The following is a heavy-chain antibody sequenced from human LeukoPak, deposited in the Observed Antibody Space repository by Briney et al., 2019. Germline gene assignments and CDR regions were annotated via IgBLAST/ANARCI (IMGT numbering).Heavy chain of an antibody. D-gene: IGHD6-13*01. CDR3: ARIPAAGSLKGAFDI. V-gene: IGHV5-51*01. Sequence: LGESLKISCKGSGYSFTNCWIAWVRQMPGKGLEWMGIIYPGDSDTTYSPSFQGQVTISADKSISTAFLQWSSLKATDTAMYYCARIPAAGSLKGAFDIWGQGTMVTVS. CDR2: IYPGDSDT. CDR1: GYSFTNCW. J-gene: IGHJ3*02.